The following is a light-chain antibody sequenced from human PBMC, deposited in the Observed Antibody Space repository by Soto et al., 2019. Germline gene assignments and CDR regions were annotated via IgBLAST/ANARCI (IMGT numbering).Light chain of an antibody. CDR3: QQYNNWPPGT. CDR1: QSVSSN. CDR2: GAS. V-gene: IGKV3-15*01. Sequence: EIVMTQSPATLSVSPGERATLSCRASQSVSSNLAWYQQKPGQAPRLLIYGASTRATGTPARFSGSGCGTEFTLTISTLQSEDFAVYYCQQYNNWPPGTLGQGKRLEIK. J-gene: IGKJ5*01.